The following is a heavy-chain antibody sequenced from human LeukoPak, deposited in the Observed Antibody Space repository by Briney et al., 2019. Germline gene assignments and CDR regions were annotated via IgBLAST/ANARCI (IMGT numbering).Heavy chain of an antibody. Sequence: PGGSLRLSCAASGFAFSSYDMHWVRQAPGKGLGWVAVISYDGSNKYYADSVKGRFTISRDNSKNTLYLQMNSLRAEDTAVYYCANGGGPYDILTGSPDYWGQGTLVTVSS. CDR1: GFAFSSYD. D-gene: IGHD3-9*01. J-gene: IGHJ4*02. V-gene: IGHV3-30*18. CDR2: ISYDGSNK. CDR3: ANGGGPYDILTGSPDY.